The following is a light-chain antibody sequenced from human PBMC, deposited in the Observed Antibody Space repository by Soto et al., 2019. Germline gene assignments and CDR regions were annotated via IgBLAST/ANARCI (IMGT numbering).Light chain of an antibody. Sequence: EIVLTQSPGTLSLSPGERATLACRASQSVNNRYLAWCQQKPGQAPRLLIYDASSMATSIPDRFSGRGSGTGFPLAISSLEPEDVAVYHCQQYGDSSRTFGQGTKVEVK. CDR3: QQYGDSSRT. J-gene: IGKJ1*01. CDR1: QSVNNRY. V-gene: IGKV3-20*01. CDR2: DAS.